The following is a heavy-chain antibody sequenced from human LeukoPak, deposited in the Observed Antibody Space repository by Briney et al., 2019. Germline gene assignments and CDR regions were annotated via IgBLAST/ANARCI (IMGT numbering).Heavy chain of an antibody. Sequence: GGSLKLSCAASGFTFSTDGIHWVRQAPGKRPEWVANINIDGSAKYYADSLKGRFTISRDNSKNTLYLEMNSLRVEDTAVYSCAKCVSGNSLYLDYWGQGTLVTVSS. J-gene: IGHJ4*02. CDR3: AKCVSGNSLYLDY. V-gene: IGHV3-30*02. D-gene: IGHD1-20*01. CDR1: GFTFSTDG. CDR2: INIDGSAK.